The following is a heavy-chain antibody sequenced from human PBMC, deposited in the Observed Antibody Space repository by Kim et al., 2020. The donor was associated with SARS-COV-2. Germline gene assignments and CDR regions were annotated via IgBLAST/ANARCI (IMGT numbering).Heavy chain of an antibody. V-gene: IGHV1-69*01. Sequence: AQKFQGRVTITADESTSTAYMELSSLRSEDTAVYYCARGGGYSSPRYFDLWGRGTLVTVSS. J-gene: IGHJ2*01. D-gene: IGHD6-13*01. CDR3: ARGGGYSSPRYFDL.